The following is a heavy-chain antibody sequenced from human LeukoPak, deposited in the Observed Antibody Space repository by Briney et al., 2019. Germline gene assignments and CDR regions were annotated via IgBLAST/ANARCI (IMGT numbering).Heavy chain of an antibody. V-gene: IGHV1-46*01. CDR2: INPSGGNT. CDR1: GYSFTSYY. D-gene: IGHD5-18*01. Sequence: ASVKVSCKASGYSFTSYYMHWVRQAPGQGLEWMGIINPSGGNTGYAQKFQGTVSMTRNTSISTAYMELSSLKSEDTAVYYCARAYTAVVLDYWGQGTLVTVSS. CDR3: ARAYTAVVLDY. J-gene: IGHJ4*02.